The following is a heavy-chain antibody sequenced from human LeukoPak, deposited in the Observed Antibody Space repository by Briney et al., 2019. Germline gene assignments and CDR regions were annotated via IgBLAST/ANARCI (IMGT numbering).Heavy chain of an antibody. CDR3: ARARAGAFDI. V-gene: IGHV3-21*01. CDR2: ISSSSSYI. CDR1: GFTFSSYS. J-gene: IGHJ3*02. Sequence: GGSLRLSRAASGFTFSSYSMNWVRQAPGKGLEWVSSISSSSSYIYYADSVKGRFTISRDNAKNSLYLQMNSLRAEDTAVYYCARARAGAFDIWGQGTMVTVSS.